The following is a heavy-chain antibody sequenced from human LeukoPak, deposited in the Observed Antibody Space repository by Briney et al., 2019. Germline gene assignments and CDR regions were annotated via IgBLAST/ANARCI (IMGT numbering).Heavy chain of an antibody. CDR2: INHSGST. J-gene: IGHJ6*04. D-gene: IGHD6-25*01. CDR3: ARDRSSSVGRNYYNGMDV. CDR1: GGSFSGYY. Sequence: SETLSLTCAVYGGSFSGYYWSWIRQPPGKGLEWIGEINHSGSTNYNPSLKSRVTISVDTSKNQFSLKLNSVTAAGTAVYYCARDRSSSVGRNYYNGMDVWGKGTTVTVSS. V-gene: IGHV4-34*01.